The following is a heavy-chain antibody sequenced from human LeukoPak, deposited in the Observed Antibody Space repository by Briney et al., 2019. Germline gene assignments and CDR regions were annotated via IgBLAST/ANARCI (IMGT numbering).Heavy chain of an antibody. Sequence: PSETLSLTCTVSGGSNSSYYWSWIRQPPGKGLEWIGYIYYSGSTNYNPSLKSRVTISVDTSKNQFSLKLSSVTAADTAVYYCARARSGYSGIDYWGQGTLVTVSS. CDR3: ARARSGYSGIDY. V-gene: IGHV4-59*01. D-gene: IGHD3-3*01. CDR2: IYYSGST. J-gene: IGHJ4*02. CDR1: GGSNSSYY.